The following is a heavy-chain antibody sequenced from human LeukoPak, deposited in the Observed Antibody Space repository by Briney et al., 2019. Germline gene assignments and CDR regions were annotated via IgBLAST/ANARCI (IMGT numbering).Heavy chain of an antibody. J-gene: IGHJ4*02. CDR3: KNGYSSGWYMYYFDY. CDR1: GLNFATSG. D-gene: IGHD6-19*01. CDR2: TSYDGKNM. Sequence: GGSLRLSCAASGLNFATSGMHWVRQAPGKGLEWVAVTSYDGKNMYYADSVRGRFTVSRDNSMNTLYLQMNSLRTEDTAVYYAKNGYSSGWYMYYFDYWGQGTLVAVSS. V-gene: IGHV3-30*18.